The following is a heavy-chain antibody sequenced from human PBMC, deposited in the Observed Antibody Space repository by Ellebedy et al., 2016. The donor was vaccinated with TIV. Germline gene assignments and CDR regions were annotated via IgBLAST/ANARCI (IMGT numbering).Heavy chain of an antibody. CDR2: IYPYNGDT. Sequence: ASVKVSCKTPGYTFNAFHIHWVRQAPGQGLEWTGWIYPYNGDTNYAQKFQGRVTMTRDTSISTGYMELSGLKSDDTAVYYCAALPYISTSSAYWGQGALVTVSS. J-gene: IGHJ4*02. V-gene: IGHV1-2*02. CDR3: AALPYISTSSAY. CDR1: GYTFNAFH. D-gene: IGHD6-13*01.